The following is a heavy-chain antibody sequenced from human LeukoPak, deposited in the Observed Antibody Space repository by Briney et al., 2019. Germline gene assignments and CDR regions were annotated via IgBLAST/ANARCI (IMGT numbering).Heavy chain of an antibody. CDR2: VYHSGTT. CDR3: ARVEEGYGSGRRENYYYYYMDV. Sequence: SETLSLTCAVSGGSISSSYWWSWVRQPPGKGLEWIGEVYHSGTTNYYPSLKSRVTISVDTSKNQFSLKLSSVTAADTAVYYCARVEEGYGSGRRENYYYYYMDVWGKGTTVTTSS. CDR1: GGSISSSYW. V-gene: IGHV4-4*02. J-gene: IGHJ6*03. D-gene: IGHD3-10*01.